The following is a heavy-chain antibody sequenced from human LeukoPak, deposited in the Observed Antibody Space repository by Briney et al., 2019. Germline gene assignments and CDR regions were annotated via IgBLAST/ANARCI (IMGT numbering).Heavy chain of an antibody. CDR2: INHSGST. J-gene: IGHJ6*04. D-gene: IGHD6-6*01. V-gene: IGHV4-34*01. CDR3: ARDRPPQYSSSSQMGWLDV. Sequence: PSETLSLTCAVYGGSFSGYYWSWIRQPPGKGLEWIGEINHSGSTYYNPSLKSRVTISVDTSKNQFSLKLSSVTAADTAVYYCARDRPPQYSSSSQMGWLDVWGKGTTVTVSS. CDR1: GGSFSGYY.